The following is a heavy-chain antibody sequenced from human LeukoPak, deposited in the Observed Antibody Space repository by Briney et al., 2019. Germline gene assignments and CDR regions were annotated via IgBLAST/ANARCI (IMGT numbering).Heavy chain of an antibody. CDR1: GFTFSSYA. J-gene: IGHJ4*02. Sequence: PGRSLRLSCAASGFTFSSYAMHWVRQAPGKGLEWVAVISYDGSNKYYADSVKGRFTISRDNAKNSLYLQMNSLRAEDTAVYYCARGIPLYGGPSQNDYWGQGTLVTVSS. CDR3: ARGIPLYGGPSQNDY. CDR2: ISYDGSNK. D-gene: IGHD2-2*02. V-gene: IGHV3-30*04.